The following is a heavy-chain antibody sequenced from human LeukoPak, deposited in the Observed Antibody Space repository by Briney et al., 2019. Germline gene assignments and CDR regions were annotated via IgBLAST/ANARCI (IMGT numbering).Heavy chain of an antibody. V-gene: IGHV3-74*01. Sequence: GGSLRLSCAASGSAFSTYTIHWVRQVPGKGLMWVSRINNDGRSTTYADSVKGRFTISRDNAKDTLYLQMNSLRPEDTAVYYCARDGGDSSGYYWGLGYWGQGTLVTVSS. CDR2: INNDGRST. D-gene: IGHD3-22*01. CDR1: GSAFSTYT. CDR3: ARDGGDSSGYYWGLGY. J-gene: IGHJ4*02.